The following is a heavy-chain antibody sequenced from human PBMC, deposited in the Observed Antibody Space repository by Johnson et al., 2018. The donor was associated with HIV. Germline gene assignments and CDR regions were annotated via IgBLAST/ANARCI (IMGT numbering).Heavy chain of an antibody. Sequence: VQLVESGGGLVQPGGSLRLSCAASGFSFSDYYMNWIRQAPGKGLEWVSAISGSGGSTYYADSVKGRFTISRDNSKNTLYLQMNSLRAEDTAVYYCAKDCSIVGGGWGSDAFDIWGQGTMVTVSS. V-gene: IGHV3-23*04. J-gene: IGHJ3*02. D-gene: IGHD3-3*01. CDR3: AKDCSIVGGGWGSDAFDI. CDR2: ISGSGGST. CDR1: GFSFSDYY.